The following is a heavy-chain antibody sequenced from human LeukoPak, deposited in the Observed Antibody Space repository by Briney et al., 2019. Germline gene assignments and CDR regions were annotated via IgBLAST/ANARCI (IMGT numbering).Heavy chain of an antibody. CDR2: IYYSGST. Sequence: SETLSLTRAVSGGSISSGGYSWSWIRQPPGKGLEWIGYIYYSGSTYYNPSLKSRVTISVDTSKNQFSLKLSSVTAADAAVYYCARGQYYDSSGYSDDAFDIWGQGTMVTVSS. CDR3: ARGQYYDSSGYSDDAFDI. J-gene: IGHJ3*02. V-gene: IGHV4-30-4*07. CDR1: GGSISSGGYS. D-gene: IGHD3-22*01.